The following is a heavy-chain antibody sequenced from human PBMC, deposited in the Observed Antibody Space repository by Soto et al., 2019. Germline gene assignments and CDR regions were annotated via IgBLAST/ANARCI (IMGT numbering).Heavy chain of an antibody. CDR1: GFDFSTFG. CDR2: LSPSYPYT. Sequence: SLRISCAASGFDFSTFGMNWVRQAPGKGLEWVSFLSPSYPYTSYADSVKGRFTISGDNAKNSVSLQMNSLRADDTGVYYCAGRPENFWSGYPESFYYWGPGTLVTVSS. V-gene: IGHV3-21*03. D-gene: IGHD3-3*01. J-gene: IGHJ4*02. CDR3: AGRPENFWSGYPESFYY.